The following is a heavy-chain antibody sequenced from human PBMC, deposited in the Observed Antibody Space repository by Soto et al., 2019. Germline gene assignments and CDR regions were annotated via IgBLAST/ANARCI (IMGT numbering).Heavy chain of an antibody. Sequence: PGESLKISCKGSGYSFTSYWIGWVRQMPGKGLEWMGIIYPGDSDTRYSPSFQGQVTISADKSISTAYLQWSSLKASDTAMYYCARHYRRWLQFEDPYYFDYWGQGTLVTVSS. V-gene: IGHV5-51*01. D-gene: IGHD5-12*01. CDR3: ARHYRRWLQFEDPYYFDY. CDR2: IYPGDSDT. CDR1: GYSFTSYW. J-gene: IGHJ4*02.